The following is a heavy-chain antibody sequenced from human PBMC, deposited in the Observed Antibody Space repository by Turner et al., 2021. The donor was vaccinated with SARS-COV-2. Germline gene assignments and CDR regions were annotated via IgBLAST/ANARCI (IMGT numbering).Heavy chain of an antibody. CDR2: IYSGGRT. CDR1: GFTVSSNY. Sequence: EVQLVESGGGLVQPGGSLRLSCAASGFTVSSNYMSWVRQAPGKGLEGVSIIYSGGRTYYADSVKGRFTISRDNSKNTLYLQMNSLRAEDTAVYYCAKQLGLYSNPMYYFDYWGQGTLVTVSS. D-gene: IGHD4-4*01. V-gene: IGHV3-66*04. J-gene: IGHJ4*02. CDR3: AKQLGLYSNPMYYFDY.